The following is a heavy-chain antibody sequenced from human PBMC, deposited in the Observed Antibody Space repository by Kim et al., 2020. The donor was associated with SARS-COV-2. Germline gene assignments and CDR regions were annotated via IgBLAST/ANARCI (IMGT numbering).Heavy chain of an antibody. J-gene: IGHJ3*02. V-gene: IGHV3-21*01. Sequence: GGSLRLSCVASGFTFSSYSMNWVRQTPGKGLEWVSSISSSRRYIDYADSVKGRFTISRDNAKNTLYLQMNSLRAEDTAVYYCARDLGIARGAFDIWCQET. CDR2: ISSSRRYI. CDR3: ARDLGIARGAFDI. D-gene: IGHD2-21*01. CDR1: GFTFSSYS.